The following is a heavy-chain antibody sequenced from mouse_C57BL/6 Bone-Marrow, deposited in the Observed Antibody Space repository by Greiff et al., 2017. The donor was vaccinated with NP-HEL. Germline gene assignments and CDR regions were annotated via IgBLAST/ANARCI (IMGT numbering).Heavy chain of an antibody. D-gene: IGHD1-1*01. CDR1: GFTFSDYY. CDR2: INYDGSST. V-gene: IGHV5-16*01. J-gene: IGHJ4*01. Sequence: EVQLVESEGGLVQPGSSMKLSCTASGFTFSDYYMAWVRQVPEKGLEWVANINYDGSSTYYLDSLKSRFIISRDNAKNILYLQMSSLKSEDTATYYCAREGYYGGGAMDYWGQGTSVTVSS. CDR3: AREGYYGGGAMDY.